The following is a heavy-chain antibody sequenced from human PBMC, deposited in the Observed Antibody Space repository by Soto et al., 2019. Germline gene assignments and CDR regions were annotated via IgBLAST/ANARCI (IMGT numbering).Heavy chain of an antibody. CDR3: VRDPNDSSAYYHHYYYGMDV. V-gene: IGHV1-8*01. J-gene: IGHJ6*02. Sequence: APVKVSSNAPGSNFTTYDNNWVRQAPGQGLEWLGWMDPNSGSTGYAQKFQGRVTITRDTSASTAYLELSSLRSEDTAVYYCVRDPNDSSAYYHHYYYGMDVWGQGTTVTVSS. CDR2: MDPNSGST. CDR1: GSNFTTYD. D-gene: IGHD3-22*01.